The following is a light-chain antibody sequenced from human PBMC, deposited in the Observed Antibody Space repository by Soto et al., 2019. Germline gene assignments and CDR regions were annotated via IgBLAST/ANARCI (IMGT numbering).Light chain of an antibody. J-gene: IGLJ3*02. V-gene: IGLV1-40*01. CDR1: TSNIGAGYD. Sequence: QSVLTQPPSVSGAPGQKVIISCTGSTSNIGAGYDVHWYQQLPGTAPKLLIYSNSNRPSGVPDRLSGSKSGTSASLANTGLQVEDEADYYCQSYDSSLSAAVFGGGTKLTVL. CDR2: SNS. CDR3: QSYDSSLSAAV.